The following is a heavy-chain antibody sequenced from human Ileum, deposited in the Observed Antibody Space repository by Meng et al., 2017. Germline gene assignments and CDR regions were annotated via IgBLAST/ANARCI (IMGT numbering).Heavy chain of an antibody. CDR1: VYALTSYA. J-gene: IGHJ4*02. V-gene: IGHV7-4-1*02. D-gene: IGHD3-3*02. CDR3: AREDHFWSGYFDY. Sequence: RLGHLWSELKSPGASLKCSLKARVYALTSYALNWVRQAPGQGLEWLGWIHTNTGNPTYAQGLTGRFVFSLDTSDSTAYLQISSLKAEDTAVYYCAREDHFWSGYFDYWGQGTLVTVSS. CDR2: IHTNTGNP.